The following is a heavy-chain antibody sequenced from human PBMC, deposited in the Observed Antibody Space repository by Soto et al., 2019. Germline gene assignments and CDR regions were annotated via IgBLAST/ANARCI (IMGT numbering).Heavy chain of an antibody. Sequence: SETLSLTCTVSGGSISSSSYYWGWIRQPPGKGLEWIGSIYYSGSTYYNPSLKSRVTISVDTSKNQFSLKLSSVTAADTAVYYWARVKMGPISWGKGKMVPVPS. CDR2: IYYSGST. CDR1: GGSISSSSYY. J-gene: IGHJ3*01. CDR3: ARVKMGPIS. V-gene: IGHV4-39*01. D-gene: IGHD3-9*01.